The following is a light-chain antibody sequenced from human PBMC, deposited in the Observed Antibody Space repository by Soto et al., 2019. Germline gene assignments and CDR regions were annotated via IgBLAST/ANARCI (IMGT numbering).Light chain of an antibody. CDR3: QQYNSYWT. CDR1: QSISSS. J-gene: IGKJ1*01. V-gene: IGKV1-5*03. CDR2: KAS. Sequence: DIQMTQSPSTLSASVGDRVTITCRASQSISSSLAWYQQKPGKAPKLLIYKASSLESGVPSRFSGSGSGTEFTITISSVQPDAFANYYCQQYNSYWTFGQGTKVEIK.